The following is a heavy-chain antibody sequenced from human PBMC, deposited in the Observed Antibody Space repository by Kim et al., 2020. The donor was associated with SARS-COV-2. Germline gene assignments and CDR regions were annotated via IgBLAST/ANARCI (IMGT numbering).Heavy chain of an antibody. CDR3: ARVELLYNWFDP. Sequence: SETLSLTCTVSGGSISSDYWSWIRQPPGKGLEWIGYIYYSWSTNYNPTLKSRGTISVDTSKNKFSLKLSSVTAADTAVYDCARVELLYNWFDPWGQGTLVTVSS. J-gene: IGHJ5*02. D-gene: IGHD2-15*01. CDR2: IYYSWST. V-gene: IGHV4-59*01. CDR1: GGSISSDY.